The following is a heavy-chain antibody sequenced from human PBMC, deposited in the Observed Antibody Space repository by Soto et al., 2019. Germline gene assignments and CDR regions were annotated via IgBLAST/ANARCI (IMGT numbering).Heavy chain of an antibody. D-gene: IGHD3-16*01. J-gene: IGHJ4*02. CDR2: INPDGSIT. Sequence: EVQLVESGGGLVQPGGSLRLSCAASGFTFSTSWMHWVRQTPGKGLVWVSHINPDGSITNYADSAKGRFIISRDNAKNTLFLQMNNLRAEDTSVYFCARVIGYGGNWGQGTLVTVSS. CDR1: GFTFSTSW. V-gene: IGHV3-74*01. CDR3: ARVIGYGGN.